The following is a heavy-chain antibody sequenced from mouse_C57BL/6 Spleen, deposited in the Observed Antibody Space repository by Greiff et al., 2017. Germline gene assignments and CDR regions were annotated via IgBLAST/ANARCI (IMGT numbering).Heavy chain of an antibody. CDR1: GYTFTDYE. D-gene: IGHD2-3*01. Sequence: QVQLQQSGAELVRPGASVTLSCKASGYTFTDYEMHWVKQTPVHGLEWIGAIDPETGGTAYNQKFKGKAILTADKSSSTAYMELRSLTSEDSAVYYCTRYDGYYDGENYFGYWGQGTTLTVSS. J-gene: IGHJ2*01. V-gene: IGHV1-15*01. CDR2: IDPETGGT. CDR3: TRYDGYYDGENYFGY.